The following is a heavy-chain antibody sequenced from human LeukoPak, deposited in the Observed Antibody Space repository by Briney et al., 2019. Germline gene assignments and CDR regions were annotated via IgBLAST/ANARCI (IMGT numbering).Heavy chain of an antibody. D-gene: IGHD5-18*01. CDR2: LKNTDTRT. J-gene: IGHJ4*02. V-gene: IGHV3-23*01. CDR3: AKEAGFDVDTVKIES. Sequence: GGSLRLSCATSGFSFNTYAMTWVRQGPGQGLERVAGLKNTDTRTYYADSVRGRFTISRDNSKNTLYLQLNSLRAEDTAIYYCAKEAGFDVDTVKIESWGQGTLVTVSS. CDR1: GFSFNTYA.